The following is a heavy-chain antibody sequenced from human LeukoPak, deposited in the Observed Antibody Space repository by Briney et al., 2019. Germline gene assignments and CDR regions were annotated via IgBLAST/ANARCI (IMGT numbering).Heavy chain of an antibody. Sequence: PGGSLRLSCAASGFTFDDYGMSWVRQAPGKGLEWVSGINWNGGSTGYADSVKGRFTISRDNAKNSLYLQMNSLRAEDTALYYCARSHYYDSSGYYYSWGQGTLVTVSS. CDR1: GFTFDDYG. V-gene: IGHV3-20*04. D-gene: IGHD3-22*01. CDR3: ARSHYYDSSGYYYS. J-gene: IGHJ4*02. CDR2: INWNGGST.